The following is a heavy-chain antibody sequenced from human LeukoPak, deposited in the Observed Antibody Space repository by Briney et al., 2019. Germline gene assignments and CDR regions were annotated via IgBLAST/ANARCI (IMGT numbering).Heavy chain of an antibody. CDR2: INPNSGGT. Sequence: GASVKVSCKASGYTFTGYYMHWVRQAPGQGLEWMGWINPNSGGTNYAQKFQGRVTMTRDTSISTAYMELSRLRSDDTAVYYCASWDPVEMATIRYFDYWGQGTLVTVSS. D-gene: IGHD5-24*01. CDR3: ASWDPVEMATIRYFDY. CDR1: GYTFTGYY. V-gene: IGHV1-2*02. J-gene: IGHJ4*02.